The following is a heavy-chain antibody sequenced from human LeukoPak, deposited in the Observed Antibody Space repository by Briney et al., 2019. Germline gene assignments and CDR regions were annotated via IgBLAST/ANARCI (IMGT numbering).Heavy chain of an antibody. Sequence: GESLKISCKGSGYSFTSYWISWVRQMPGKGLEWMGIIYPGDSDTRYSPSFRGQVTISADKSLSTAYLQWSSLKASDTAMYYCARGSGSYHTAYMNWGQGSPVTVSS. CDR1: GYSFTSYW. V-gene: IGHV5-51*01. CDR3: ARGSGSYHTAYMN. CDR2: IYPGDSDT. J-gene: IGHJ4*02. D-gene: IGHD1-26*01.